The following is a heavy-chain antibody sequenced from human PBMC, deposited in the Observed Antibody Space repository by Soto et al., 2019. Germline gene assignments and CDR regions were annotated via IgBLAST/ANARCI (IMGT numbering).Heavy chain of an antibody. D-gene: IGHD3-22*01. CDR3: ARYPYYYDSSGQEAFDI. Sequence: GGSLRLSCAASGFTFSSYSMNWVRQAPGKGLEWVSSISSSSSYIYYADSVKGRFTISRDNAKNSLYLQMNSLRAEDTAVYYCARYPYYYDSSGQEAFDIWGQGTMVTVSS. J-gene: IGHJ3*02. CDR1: GFTFSSYS. V-gene: IGHV3-21*01. CDR2: ISSSSSYI.